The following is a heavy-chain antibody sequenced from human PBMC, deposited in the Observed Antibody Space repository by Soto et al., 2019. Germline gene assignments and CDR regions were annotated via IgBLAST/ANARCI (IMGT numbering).Heavy chain of an antibody. J-gene: IGHJ3*02. V-gene: IGHV4-39*01. Sequence: QVQLQESGPGLVKPSEALSLICAVSGGSITSGTHYWGWIRQPPGKGLEWIGSIYYSGTTHYNPSLQRRITISVSTSKTQVSRKLRSGIAVDTASYYCARTGFAYRFGFAPFEMWGQGTLFSVSS. CDR2: IYYSGTT. CDR3: ARTGFAYRFGFAPFEM. D-gene: IGHD5-18*01. CDR1: GGSITSGTHY.